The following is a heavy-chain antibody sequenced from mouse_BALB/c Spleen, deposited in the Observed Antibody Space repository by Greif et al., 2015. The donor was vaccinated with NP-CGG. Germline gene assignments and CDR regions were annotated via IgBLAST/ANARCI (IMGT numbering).Heavy chain of an antibody. CDR2: ISSGGSYT. D-gene: IGHD1-1*01. V-gene: IGHV5-9-3*01. J-gene: IGHJ2*01. CDR1: GFTFSSYA. Sequence: EVKLVESGGGLVKPGGSLKLSCAASGFTFSSYAMSWVRQTPEKRLEWVATISSGGSYTYYPDSVKGRFTISRDNAKNTLYLQMSSLRSEDTAMYYCARHPLTLQGYYFDYWGQGTTLTVSS. CDR3: ARHPLTLQGYYFDY.